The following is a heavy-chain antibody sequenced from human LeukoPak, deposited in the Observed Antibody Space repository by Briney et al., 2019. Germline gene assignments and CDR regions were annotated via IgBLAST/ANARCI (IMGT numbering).Heavy chain of an antibody. CDR3: ARGMEMAIIGTDY. V-gene: IGHV1-46*01. CDR1: GYTFTSYY. J-gene: IGHJ4*02. CDR2: INPSGGST. Sequence: ASVKVSCKASGYTFTSYYMHWVRQAPGQGLEWMGIINPSGGSTTYAQNFQGRVTMTRDTSTSTIYMELSSLRSEDTAVYYCARGMEMAIIGTDYWGQGTLVTVSS. D-gene: IGHD5-24*01.